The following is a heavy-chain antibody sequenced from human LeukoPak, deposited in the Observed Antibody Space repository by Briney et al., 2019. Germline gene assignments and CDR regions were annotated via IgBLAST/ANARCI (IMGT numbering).Heavy chain of an antibody. D-gene: IGHD2-8*02. J-gene: IGHJ4*02. CDR2: ISGSGGST. CDR3: AKDRSRYPGTVDY. CDR1: GFTFSSYG. V-gene: IGHV3-23*01. Sequence: GGSLRLSCAASGFTFSSYGMSWVRQAPGKGLEWVSAISGSGGSTYYADSVKGRFTTSRDNSKNTLYLQMNSLRAEDTAVYYCAKDRSRYPGTVDYWGQGTLVTVSS.